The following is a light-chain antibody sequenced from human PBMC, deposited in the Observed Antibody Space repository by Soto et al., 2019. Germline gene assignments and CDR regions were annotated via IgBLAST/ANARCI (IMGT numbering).Light chain of an antibody. CDR3: LQHNSYPWT. Sequence: DIQMTQSPSTLSASVGDRVPITCRARESISRWLAWYQQKPGKAPKLLIHRASTLETGAPSRFSGSESGTDFTLTISNLHPEDFATYYCLQHNSYPWTFGQGTKVDIK. V-gene: IGKV1-5*03. CDR2: RAS. J-gene: IGKJ1*01. CDR1: ESISRW.